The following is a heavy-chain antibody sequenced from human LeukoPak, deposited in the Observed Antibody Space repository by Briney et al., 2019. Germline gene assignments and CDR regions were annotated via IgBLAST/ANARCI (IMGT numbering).Heavy chain of an antibody. CDR2: MNPNSGNT. J-gene: IGHJ6*03. D-gene: IGHD1-26*01. CDR3: ARGSGYYYYYYMDV. V-gene: IGHV1-8*01. Sequence: ASVKVSFKASGYTFTSYDINWVRQAPGQGVEWMGWMNPNSGNTGYAQKFQGRVTMTRNTSISTAYMELSSLRSEDTAVYYCARGSGYYYYYYMDVWGKGTTVTVSS. CDR1: GYTFTSYD.